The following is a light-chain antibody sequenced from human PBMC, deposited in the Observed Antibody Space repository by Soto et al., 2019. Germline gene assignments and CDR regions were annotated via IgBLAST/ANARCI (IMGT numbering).Light chain of an antibody. CDR1: QSVSSK. J-gene: IGKJ2*01. CDR3: QQYNNWPQT. Sequence: EIVMTQSPVTLSVSPGERATLSCRASQSVSSKLAGYQQKPGQAPRLLIYGASTRATGIPARFSGSGSGTEFTVSISSLQSEDFAVYYCQQYNNWPQTFGQGTKLEIK. CDR2: GAS. V-gene: IGKV3-15*01.